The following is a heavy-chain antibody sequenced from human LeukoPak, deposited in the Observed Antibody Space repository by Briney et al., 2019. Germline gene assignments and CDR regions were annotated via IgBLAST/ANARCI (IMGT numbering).Heavy chain of an antibody. D-gene: IGHD2-2*01. J-gene: IGHJ3*02. CDR2: ISGGGRTI. Sequence: GGSLRLSCAASGFTFSDYYMSWIRQAPGKGLEWISYISGGGRTIYYADSVKGRFTMSRDNAKNSLYLEMNRLSAEDTAVYYCARQGYCSSTSCFANAFDIWGQGTMVTVSS. V-gene: IGHV3-11*01. CDR3: ARQGYCSSTSCFANAFDI. CDR1: GFTFSDYY.